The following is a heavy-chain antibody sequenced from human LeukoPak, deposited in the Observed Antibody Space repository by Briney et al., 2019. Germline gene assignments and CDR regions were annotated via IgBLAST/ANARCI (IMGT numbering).Heavy chain of an antibody. J-gene: IGHJ4*02. CDR1: GGSISSSNW. CDR2: IYHSGST. D-gene: IGHD1-26*01. CDR3: ARYSGMGYSPGTYSNS. V-gene: IGHV4-4*02. Sequence: SGTLSLTCAVSGGSISSSNWWSWVRQPPGKGLEWIGEIYHSGSTNYNPSLKSRLTISVDTSRNQFSLKLSSVSAADTAVYYCARYSGMGYSPGTYSNSWGQGTRVTVSS.